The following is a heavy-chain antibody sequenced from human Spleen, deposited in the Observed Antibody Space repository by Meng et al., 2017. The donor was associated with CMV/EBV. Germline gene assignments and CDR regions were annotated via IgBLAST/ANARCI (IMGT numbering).Heavy chain of an antibody. J-gene: IGHJ4*02. D-gene: IGHD1-14*01. V-gene: IGHV2-5*01. CDR2: IYSTDVK. Sequence: TCTFSGFSLSTSGVGVAWIRQPPGKALQWLSVIYSTDVKTNNPSLSSRLAITVDMSKNEVVLTVTNVDPVDTATDYCAHRIAGGTLVHWSQGTLVTVSS. CDR3: AHRIAGGTLVH. CDR1: GFSLSTSGVG.